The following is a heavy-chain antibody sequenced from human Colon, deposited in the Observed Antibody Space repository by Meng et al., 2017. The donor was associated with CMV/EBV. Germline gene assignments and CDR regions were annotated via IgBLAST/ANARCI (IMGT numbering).Heavy chain of an antibody. CDR3: ARVFPPIFGIVKNSFNWFDP. D-gene: IGHD3-3*01. V-gene: IGHV4-39*06. CDR1: GVSIRSSDYY. CDR2: ICYSGTT. J-gene: IGHJ5*02. Sequence: SETLSLTCGVSGVSIRSSDYYWGWIRQPPGKGLEWIGNICYSGTTSYNPSLKSRVTVSIDTSNNQFPLNLGFVTAADTAVYYCARVFPPIFGIVKNSFNWFDPWGQGILVTVSS.